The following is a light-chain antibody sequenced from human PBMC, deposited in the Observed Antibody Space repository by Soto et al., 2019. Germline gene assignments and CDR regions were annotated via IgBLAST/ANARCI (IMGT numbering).Light chain of an antibody. J-gene: IGLJ2*01. CDR1: SSDVGAYKS. CDR3: SSYKSITIPHVL. CDR2: EVT. Sequence: QSVLTQPASVSGSPGQSITISCTGTSSDVGAYKSVSWYQQHPGKAPKLIIYEVTNRPSGISNRFSGSKSDNTASLTISGLQAEDEAHYYCSSYKSITIPHVLFGGGTKLTVL. V-gene: IGLV2-14*01.